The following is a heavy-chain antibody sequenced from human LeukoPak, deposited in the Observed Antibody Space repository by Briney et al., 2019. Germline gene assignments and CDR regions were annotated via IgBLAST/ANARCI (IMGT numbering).Heavy chain of an antibody. Sequence: AGGSLRLSCAASGFTFNRYGMHWVRQAPGKGLEWVAVISFDGKVSYYADSVKGRFTISRDNSKNTLDLQTNSLRPEDTAVYYCAKEFSATPRAAAQTEDAFDVWGQGTMVTVSS. CDR2: ISFDGKVS. CDR1: GFTFNRYG. CDR3: AKEFSATPRAAAQTEDAFDV. D-gene: IGHD6-25*01. J-gene: IGHJ3*01. V-gene: IGHV3-30*18.